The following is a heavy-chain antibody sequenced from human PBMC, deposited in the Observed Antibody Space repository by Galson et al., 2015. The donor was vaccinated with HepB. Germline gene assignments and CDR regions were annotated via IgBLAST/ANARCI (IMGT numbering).Heavy chain of an antibody. Sequence: SVKVSCKVSGYTLTELSMHWVRQAPGKGLEWMGGFDPEDGETIYAQKFQGRVTMTEDTSTDTAYMELSSLRSEDTAVYYCATAPPPITMIVVVMSQNDAFDIWGQGTMVTVSS. D-gene: IGHD3-22*01. CDR1: GYTLTELS. CDR2: FDPEDGET. CDR3: ATAPPPITMIVVVMSQNDAFDI. V-gene: IGHV1-24*01. J-gene: IGHJ3*02.